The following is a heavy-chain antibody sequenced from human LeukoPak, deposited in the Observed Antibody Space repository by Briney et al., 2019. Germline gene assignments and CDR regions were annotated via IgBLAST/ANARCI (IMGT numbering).Heavy chain of an antibody. Sequence: SQALSLTCTVSGGSISSGGYYWSWIRQHPGKGLEWIGYIYYSGSTYYNPSLKSRVTISVDTSKNHFSLKLSSVTAADTAVYYCAREYYYGSGSYYSAYRMSDYWGQGTLVTVSS. CDR1: GGSISSGGYY. V-gene: IGHV4-31*03. J-gene: IGHJ4*02. CDR3: AREYYYGSGSYYSAYRMSDY. CDR2: IYYSGST. D-gene: IGHD3-10*01.